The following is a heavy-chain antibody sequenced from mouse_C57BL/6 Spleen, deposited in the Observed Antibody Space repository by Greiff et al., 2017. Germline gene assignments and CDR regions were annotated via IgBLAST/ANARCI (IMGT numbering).Heavy chain of an antibody. V-gene: IGHV1-55*01. J-gene: IGHJ4*01. D-gene: IGHD2-1*01. CDR1: GYTFTSYW. Sequence: QVQLQQPGAELVKPGASVKMSCKASGYTFTSYWITWVKQRPGQGLEWIGDIYPGSGSTNYNEKFKSKATLTVDTSSSTTYMQLSSLTSEDSAVSYCARPKGGGNYGALGYWGQGTSVTVSS. CDR3: ARPKGGGNYGALGY. CDR2: IYPGSGST.